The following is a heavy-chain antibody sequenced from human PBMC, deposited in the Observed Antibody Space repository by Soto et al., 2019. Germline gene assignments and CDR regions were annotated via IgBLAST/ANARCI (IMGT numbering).Heavy chain of an antibody. V-gene: IGHV4-34*01. J-gene: IGHJ4*02. D-gene: IGHD3-3*01. Sequence: SETLSLTCAVYGGSFSGYYWSWIRQPPGKGLEWIGEINHSGSTNYNPSLKSRVTISVDTSKNQFSLKLSSVTAADTAVYYCAAGDLQYWGFWSGYLHWCQGTLGTVSS. CDR1: GGSFSGYY. CDR2: INHSGST. CDR3: AAGDLQYWGFWSGYLH.